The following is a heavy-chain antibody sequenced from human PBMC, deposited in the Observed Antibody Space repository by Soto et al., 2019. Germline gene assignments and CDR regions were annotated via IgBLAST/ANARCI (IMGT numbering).Heavy chain of an antibody. J-gene: IGHJ4*02. CDR3: AREMTTVTTDHFDY. D-gene: IGHD4-17*01. CDR1: GGSISSGGYY. V-gene: IGHV4-31*03. CDR2: IYYSGST. Sequence: SETLSLTCTVSGGSISSGGYYWSWIRQHPGKGLEWIGYIYYSGSTYYNPSLKSRVTISVDTSKNQFSLKLSSVTAADTAVYYCAREMTTVTTDHFDYWGQGTLVTVSS.